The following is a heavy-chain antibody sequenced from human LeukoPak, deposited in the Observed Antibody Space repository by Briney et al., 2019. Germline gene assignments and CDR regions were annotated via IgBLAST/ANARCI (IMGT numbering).Heavy chain of an antibody. V-gene: IGHV1-69*13. CDR1: GYTLTELS. Sequence: SVKVSCKVSGYTLTELSMHWVRQAPGQGLEWMGGIIPIFGTANYAQKFQGRVTITADESTSTAYMELSSLRSEDTAVYYCARGERDLLLPPTNFDYWGQGTLVTVSS. J-gene: IGHJ4*02. CDR3: ARGERDLLLPPTNFDY. D-gene: IGHD3-22*01. CDR2: IIPIFGTA.